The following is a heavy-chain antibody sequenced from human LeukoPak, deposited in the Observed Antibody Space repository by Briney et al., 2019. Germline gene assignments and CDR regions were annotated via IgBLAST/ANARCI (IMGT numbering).Heavy chain of an antibody. CDR1: GGSISSGGYY. D-gene: IGHD5-12*01. Sequence: SETLSLTCTVSGGSISSGGYYWSWIRQHPGKGLEWIGHIYYSGSTYYNPSLKSRVTISVDTSKNQFSLKLSSVTAADTAVYYCARDSGGYFNYFDYWGQGTLVTVSS. CDR3: ARDSGGYFNYFDY. CDR2: IYYSGST. V-gene: IGHV4-31*03. J-gene: IGHJ4*02.